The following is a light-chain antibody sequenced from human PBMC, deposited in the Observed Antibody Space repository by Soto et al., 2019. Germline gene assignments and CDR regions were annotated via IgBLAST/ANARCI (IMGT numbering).Light chain of an antibody. J-gene: IGKJ1*01. CDR3: LQYVSSPWT. V-gene: IGKV3-20*01. CDR1: QTVGGRY. CDR2: GAS. Sequence: EIVLTQSAATLSLSPGERATLSCRASQTVGGRYLAWFQQKPGQTPRVLIYGASTRAAGVPDRFSGSGSGKDFSLTINRLEPEDFAVYYCLQYVSSPWTFGQGTKVEV.